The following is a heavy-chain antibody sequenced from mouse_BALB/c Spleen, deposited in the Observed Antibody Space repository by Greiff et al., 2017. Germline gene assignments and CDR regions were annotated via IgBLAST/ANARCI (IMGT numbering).Heavy chain of an antibody. J-gene: IGHJ4*01. CDR2: IDPYNGGT. CDR3: ARWGPGAMDY. CDR1: GYAFTSYN. Sequence: EVKLVESGPELVKPGASVKVSCKASGYAFTSYNMYWVKQSHGKSLEWIGYIDPYNGGTSYNQKFKGKATLTVDKSSSTAYMHLNSLTSEDSAVYYCARWGPGAMDYWGQGTSVTVSS. V-gene: IGHV1S135*01.